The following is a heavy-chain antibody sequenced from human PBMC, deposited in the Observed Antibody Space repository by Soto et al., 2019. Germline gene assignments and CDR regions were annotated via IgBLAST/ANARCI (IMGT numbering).Heavy chain of an antibody. CDR2: ISYDGSNK. CDR3: ARSGSSSPYGMDV. V-gene: IGHV3-30*03. J-gene: IGHJ6*02. Sequence: QGQLVESGGGVVQPGRSLRLSCAVSGFTFSSYGMHWVRQAPGKGLEWVAVISYDGSNKYYADSVKGRFTISRDNSKNTLYLQMNTLRAEDTAVYYCARSGSSSPYGMDVWGHGATVTVSS. CDR1: GFTFSSYG. D-gene: IGHD6-6*01.